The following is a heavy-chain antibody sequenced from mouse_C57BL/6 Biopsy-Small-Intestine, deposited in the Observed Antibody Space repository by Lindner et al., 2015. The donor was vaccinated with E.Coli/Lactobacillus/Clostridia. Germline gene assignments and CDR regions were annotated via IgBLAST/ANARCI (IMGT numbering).Heavy chain of an antibody. CDR3: ARAVHDLGYCSRTSCYTTFDY. CDR1: GYTFTSYA. D-gene: IGHD1-1*01. J-gene: IGHJ4*01. CDR2: ISAYNGNT. V-gene: IGHV1-4*01. Sequence: SVKVSCKASGYTFTSYAISWVRQAPGQGLEWMGWISAYNGNTNYAQKLQGRVTMTTDTSTSTAYMELRSLRSDDTAVYYCARAVHDLGYCSRTSCYTTFDYWGQGTLVTVSS.